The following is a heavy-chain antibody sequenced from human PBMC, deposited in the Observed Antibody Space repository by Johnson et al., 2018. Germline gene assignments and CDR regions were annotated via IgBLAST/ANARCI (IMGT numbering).Heavy chain of an antibody. CDR1: GFTFSGSA. D-gene: IGHD5-18*01. Sequence: VELGQSGGGLVEPGGSLKLSCAASGFTFSGSAMHWVRQASGKGLEWVGRMRSTANSYATAYAASVKGRFTISRDDSKNKLYLQMNSLRVEDTAVYYCARDKGYVYDAFDIWGQGTMVTVSS. CDR3: ARDKGYVYDAFDI. J-gene: IGHJ3*02. CDR2: MRSTANSYAT. V-gene: IGHV3-73*01.